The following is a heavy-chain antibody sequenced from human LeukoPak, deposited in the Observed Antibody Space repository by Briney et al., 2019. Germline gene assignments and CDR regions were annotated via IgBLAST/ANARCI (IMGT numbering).Heavy chain of an antibody. Sequence: GSLRLSCGASGFTFSSYWMSWVRQAPGKGLEWIGNIYYSGTTYYNPSLKSRVTISVDTSKNQFSLKLSSVTAADTAIYYCARNGDDSSDYYYFDYWGQGTLVTVSS. D-gene: IGHD3-22*01. CDR1: GFTFSSYW. CDR3: ARNGDDSSDYYYFDY. J-gene: IGHJ4*02. V-gene: IGHV4-4*02. CDR2: IYYSGTT.